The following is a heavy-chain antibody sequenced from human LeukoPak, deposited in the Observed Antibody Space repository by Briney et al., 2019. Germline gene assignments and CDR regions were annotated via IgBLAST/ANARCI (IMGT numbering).Heavy chain of an antibody. J-gene: IGHJ4*02. Sequence: GGSLRLSCVASGFTFSSYAMSWVRETPASGLEWVSSLRVNGDAFYADSVKGRFTLSRDESRNTVYLQLNKLRVEDTAIYYCAKASWVSTADAVLWGQGTVVTVSS. CDR1: GFTFSSYA. CDR3: AKASWVSTADAVL. D-gene: IGHD3-16*01. CDR2: LRVNGDA. V-gene: IGHV3-23*01.